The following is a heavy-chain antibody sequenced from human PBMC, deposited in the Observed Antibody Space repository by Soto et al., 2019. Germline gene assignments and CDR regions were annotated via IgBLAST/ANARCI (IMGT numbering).Heavy chain of an antibody. CDR2: ISHDGNVN. Sequence: GGSLRLSCAASGFPFSSYAMHWVRQAPGKGLEWVAVISHDGNVNYYSESVKGRFTMSRDNSKDTLYLQMDSLRTEDTAVYFCAKDEYWESHFYYFMDLWGKGTPVTVSS. V-gene: IGHV3-30*06. J-gene: IGHJ6*03. CDR1: GFPFSSYA. CDR3: AKDEYWESHFYYFMDL. D-gene: IGHD2-8*02.